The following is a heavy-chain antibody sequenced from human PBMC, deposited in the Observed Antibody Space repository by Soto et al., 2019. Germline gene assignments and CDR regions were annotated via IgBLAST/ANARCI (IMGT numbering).Heavy chain of an antibody. Sequence: GASMRPSRAASGFTFTIYSLNWVRQAPGKGLEWVSSISSTTNYIYYADSMKGRFTVSRDNAKNSVYLEMNSLSAEDTAVYYCARESEDLTSNFDYWGQGT. CDR1: GFTFTIYS. V-gene: IGHV3-21*01. CDR3: ARESEDLTSNFDY. CDR2: ISSTTNYI. J-gene: IGHJ4*02.